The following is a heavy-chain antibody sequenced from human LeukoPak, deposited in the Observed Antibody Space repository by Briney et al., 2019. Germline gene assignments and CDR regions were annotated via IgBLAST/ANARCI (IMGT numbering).Heavy chain of an antibody. J-gene: IGHJ3*02. CDR2: INPNSGGT. CDR3: ARVDYYYDSSGSPRRDAFDI. D-gene: IGHD3-22*01. V-gene: IGHV1-2*02. Sequence: ASVKVSCKASGYTFTGYFIHWVRQAPGQGLECLGWINPNSGGTNYAQNFQGRVTMTRDTSISTAYLELSRLRSDDTAVYYCARVDYYYDSSGSPRRDAFDIWGQGTMVTVSS. CDR1: GYTFTGYF.